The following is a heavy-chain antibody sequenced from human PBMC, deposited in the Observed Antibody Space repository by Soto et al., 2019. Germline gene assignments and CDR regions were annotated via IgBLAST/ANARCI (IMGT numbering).Heavy chain of an antibody. Sequence: AGGSLRLSCAASGFTFGTFAMSWVRQAPGKGLLWVSTIGGGGDVTFYADSVKGRFAISRDNSRNTVYLHINRLRPDDTAIYYCSRDYGSYSGNDRTDLFDYWGQGALVTVSS. CDR3: SRDYGSYSGNDRTDLFDY. CDR1: GFTFGTFA. D-gene: IGHD5-12*01. CDR2: IGGGGDVT. V-gene: IGHV3-23*01. J-gene: IGHJ4*02.